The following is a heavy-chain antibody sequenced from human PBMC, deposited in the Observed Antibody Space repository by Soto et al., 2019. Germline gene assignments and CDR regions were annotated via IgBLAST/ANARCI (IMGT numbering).Heavy chain of an antibody. J-gene: IGHJ4*02. CDR1: GFSFSNYN. CDR3: ARDLPGYSFYFDY. V-gene: IGHV3-48*01. CDR2: ISISSSTI. Sequence: GGSLRLSCAASGFSFSNYNMNWVLQAPGKGLEWVAYISISSSTIYYADSMKGRFTISRDNAKNSLYLQMNSLRAEDTAVYYCARDLPGYSFYFDYWGQGALVT. D-gene: IGHD3-9*01.